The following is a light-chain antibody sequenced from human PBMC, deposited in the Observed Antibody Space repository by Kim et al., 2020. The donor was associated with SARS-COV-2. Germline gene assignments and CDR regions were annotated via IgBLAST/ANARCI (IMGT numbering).Light chain of an antibody. CDR1: SPNIGAYYD. V-gene: IGLV1-40*01. J-gene: IGLJ3*02. Sequence: RVTISCTGSSPNIGAYYDVHWYQQLPGTAPKLLIHGNTNRPSGVPDRFSGSKSGTSASLDITGLQAEDEAVYYCQSYDRSLSGSVFGGGTKLTVL. CDR2: GNT. CDR3: QSYDRSLSGSV.